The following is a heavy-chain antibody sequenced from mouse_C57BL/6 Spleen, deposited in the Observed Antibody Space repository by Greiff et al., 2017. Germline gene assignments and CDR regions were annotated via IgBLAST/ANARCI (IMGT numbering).Heavy chain of an antibody. D-gene: IGHD1-1*01. CDR1: GYTFTDYE. J-gene: IGHJ3*01. Sequence: QVQLQQSGAELVRPGASVTLSCKASGYTFTDYEMHWVKQTPVHGLEWIGAIDPETGGTAYNQKFKGKAILTADKSSSTAYMELRSLTSEDSAVYYCTREGSNAWFAYWGQGTLVTVSA. CDR3: TREGSNAWFAY. V-gene: IGHV1-15*01. CDR2: IDPETGGT.